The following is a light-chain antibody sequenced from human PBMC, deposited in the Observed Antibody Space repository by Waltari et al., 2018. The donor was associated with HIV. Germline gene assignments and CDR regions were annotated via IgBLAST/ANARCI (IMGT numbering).Light chain of an antibody. Sequence: SSELTQDPAVSVALGQTVRVTCQGDSLRSYYTSWYQQKPGQAPVLVISGKNNRPSGIPDRFSGSSSGNTASLTITGAQAEDEADYYCNSRDSSGNHPFGGGTKLTVL. CDR3: NSRDSSGNHP. V-gene: IGLV3-19*01. CDR1: SLRSYY. J-gene: IGLJ2*01. CDR2: GKN.